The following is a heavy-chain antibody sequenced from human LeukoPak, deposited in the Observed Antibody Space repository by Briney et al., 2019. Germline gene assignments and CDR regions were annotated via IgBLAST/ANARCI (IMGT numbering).Heavy chain of an antibody. D-gene: IGHD6-19*01. Sequence: SVKVSCMASGFTFTSSAVQWVRQARGQRLEWIGWIVVGSGNTNYAQKFQERVTITRDMSTSTAYMELSSLRSEDTAVYYCAVLSSGWPFDYWGQGTLVTVPS. CDR1: GFTFTSSA. J-gene: IGHJ4*02. CDR2: IVVGSGNT. V-gene: IGHV1-58*01. CDR3: AVLSSGWPFDY.